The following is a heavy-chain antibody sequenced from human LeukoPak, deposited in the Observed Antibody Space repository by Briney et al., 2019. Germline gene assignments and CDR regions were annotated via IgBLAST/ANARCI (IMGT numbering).Heavy chain of an antibody. CDR1: GFTVSSNY. J-gene: IGHJ4*02. V-gene: IGHV3-66*01. D-gene: IGHD3-16*02. CDR3: ARGIGGVIVMPDY. CDR2: IYSGGST. Sequence: GGSLRLSCAASGFTVSSNYMSWVRQAPGKGLEWVSVIYSGGSTYYADSVKGRFTISRDNSKNTLYLQMNSLRAEDTAVYYCARGIGGVIVMPDYWGQGTLVTVSS.